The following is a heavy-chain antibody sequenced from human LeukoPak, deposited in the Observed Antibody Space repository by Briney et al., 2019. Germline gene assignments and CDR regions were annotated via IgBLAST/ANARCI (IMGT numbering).Heavy chain of an antibody. J-gene: IGHJ4*02. Sequence: SETLSLTCTVSGGSISSYYWSWIRQPPGKGLEWIGYIYYSGSTNYNPSLKSRVTKSVDTSKNQFSLKLSSVTAADTAVYYCAREHYCGGDCYSVDWGQGTLVTVSS. CDR1: GGSISSYY. CDR3: AREHYCGGDCYSVD. CDR2: IYYSGST. V-gene: IGHV4-59*01. D-gene: IGHD2-21*01.